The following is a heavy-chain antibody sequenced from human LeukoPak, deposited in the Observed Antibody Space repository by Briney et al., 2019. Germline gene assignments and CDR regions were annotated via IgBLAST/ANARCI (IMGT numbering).Heavy chain of an antibody. CDR3: GRRGHLHRPF. J-gene: IGHJ4*02. D-gene: IGHD3/OR15-3a*01. Sequence: ASETLSLTCTVSGDSDDSIKSSSYYWAWIRLPPGKGLEWVGSIYYDGSTYYNPSLRGRVTISVDTSKSQFSVKLNSVTAADTAMYYCGRRGHLHRPFWGQGTLVTVSS. V-gene: IGHV4-39*01. CDR1: GDSDDSIKSSSYY. CDR2: IYYDGST.